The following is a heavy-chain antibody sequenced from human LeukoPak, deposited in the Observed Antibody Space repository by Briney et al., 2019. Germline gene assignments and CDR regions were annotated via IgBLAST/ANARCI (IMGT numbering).Heavy chain of an antibody. Sequence: PSETLSLTCTVSGGSISSSSYYWGWVRQPPGKGLEWIGSIYYSGSTYYNPSLKSRVTISVDTSKNQFSLKLSSVTAADTAVYYCARRDGYYDSSGYSYYFDYWGQGTLVTVSS. CDR1: GGSISSSSYY. CDR3: ARRDGYYDSSGYSYYFDY. V-gene: IGHV4-39*01. D-gene: IGHD3-22*01. J-gene: IGHJ4*02. CDR2: IYYSGST.